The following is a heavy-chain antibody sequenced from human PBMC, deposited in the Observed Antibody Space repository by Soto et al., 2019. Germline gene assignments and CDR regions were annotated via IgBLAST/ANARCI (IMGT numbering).Heavy chain of an antibody. D-gene: IGHD3-22*01. J-gene: IGHJ3*02. CDR2: IIPIFGTA. V-gene: IGHV1-69*13. CDR3: ARAEKDSSFAFDI. Sequence: SVKVSCKXSGGTFSSYAISWVRQAPGQGLEWMGGIIPIFGTANYAQKFQGRVTITADESTSTAYMELSSLRSEDTAVYYCARAEKDSSFAFDIWGQGTMVTVSS. CDR1: GGTFSSYA.